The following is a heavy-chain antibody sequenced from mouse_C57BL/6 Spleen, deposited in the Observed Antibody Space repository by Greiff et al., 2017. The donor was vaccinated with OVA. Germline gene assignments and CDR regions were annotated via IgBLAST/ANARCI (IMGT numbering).Heavy chain of an antibody. D-gene: IGHD1-1*01. J-gene: IGHJ4*01. CDR2: ISDGGSYT. Sequence: EVQLVESGGGLVKPGGSLKLSCAASGFTFSSYAMSWVRQTPEKRLEWVATISDGGSYTYYPDNVKGRFTISRDNAKNNLYLQMSHLKSEDTAMYYCAREGDYGSSNAMDYWGQGTSVTVSS. V-gene: IGHV5-4*01. CDR3: AREGDYGSSNAMDY. CDR1: GFTFSSYA.